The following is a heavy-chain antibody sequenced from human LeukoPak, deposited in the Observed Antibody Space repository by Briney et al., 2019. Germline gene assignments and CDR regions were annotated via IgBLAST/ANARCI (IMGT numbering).Heavy chain of an antibody. J-gene: IGHJ4*02. CDR2: IKGTGLTT. CDR1: GFIFSDYY. Sequence: GGSLGLSCAASGFIFSDYYMTWIRQAPGKGLEWLSTIKGTGLTTYYADSVKGRFTISRDNSKNTLYLQMNSLRAGDTAVYYCAKPHFDDWGQGTLVTVSS. CDR3: AKPHFDD. V-gene: IGHV3-11*04.